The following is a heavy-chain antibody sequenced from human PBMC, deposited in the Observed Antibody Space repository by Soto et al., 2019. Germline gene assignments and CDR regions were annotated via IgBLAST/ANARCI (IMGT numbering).Heavy chain of an antibody. CDR1: GGSISSGGYY. Sequence: QVQLQESGPGLVKPSQTLSLTCTVSGGSISSGGYYWSWIRQHPGKGLEWIGYIYYSGSTYYNPALKSRVTRPVNTSKNRFPLRLTAVTAATTAVYYYARGEPTETRGTHALDIWGHQTIVTVSS. V-gene: IGHV4-31*03. D-gene: IGHD4-17*01. CDR3: ARGEPTETRGTHALDI. J-gene: IGHJ3*02. CDR2: IYYSGST.